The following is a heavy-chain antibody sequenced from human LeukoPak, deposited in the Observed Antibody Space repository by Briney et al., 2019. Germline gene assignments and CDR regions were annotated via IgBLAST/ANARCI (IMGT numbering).Heavy chain of an antibody. D-gene: IGHD1-26*01. V-gene: IGHV4-34*01. CDR1: GGSFSGYY. Sequence: SETLSLTCAVYGGSFSGYYWTWIRQPPGKGLEWIGEINHSGSTNYNPSLKSRVTISVDTSKNQFSLKLSSVTAADTAVYYCARGVGARGNFDYWGQGTLVTVSS. J-gene: IGHJ4*02. CDR3: ARGVGARGNFDY. CDR2: INHSGST.